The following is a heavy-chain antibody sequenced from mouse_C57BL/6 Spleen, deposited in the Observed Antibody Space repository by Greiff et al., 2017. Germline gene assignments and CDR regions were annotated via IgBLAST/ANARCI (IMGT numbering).Heavy chain of an antibody. D-gene: IGHD1-1*01. CDR1: GFSLSTSGMG. CDR3: ARCYYGSSYVAMDY. V-gene: IGHV8-12*01. CDR2: IYWDDDK. J-gene: IGHJ4*01. Sequence: QVTLKESGPGILQSSQSLSLTCSFSGFSLSTSGMGVSWLRQPSGKGLEWLAHIYWDDDKRYNPSLKSRLTISKDTSRNQVFLNITSVDTADTATYYCARCYYGSSYVAMDYWGQGTSVTVSS.